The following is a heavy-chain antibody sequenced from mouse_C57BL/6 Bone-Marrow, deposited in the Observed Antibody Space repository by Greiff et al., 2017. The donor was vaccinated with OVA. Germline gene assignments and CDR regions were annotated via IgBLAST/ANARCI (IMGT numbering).Heavy chain of an antibody. J-gene: IGHJ3*01. CDR3: ALTGIKTWFAY. CDR2: IDPSDSYT. CDR1: GYTFTSYW. D-gene: IGHD4-1*01. V-gene: IGHV1-69*01. Sequence: VQLQQPGAELVMPGASVKLSCKASGYTFTSYWMHWVKQRPGQGLEWIGEIDPSDSYTNYNQKFKGKSTLTVDKSSSTAYMQLSSLTSEDSAVYYCALTGIKTWFAYWGQGTLVTVSA.